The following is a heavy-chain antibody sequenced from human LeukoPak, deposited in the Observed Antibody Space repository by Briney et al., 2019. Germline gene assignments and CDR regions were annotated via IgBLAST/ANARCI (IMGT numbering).Heavy chain of an antibody. CDR3: AGGILSIHLFDY. J-gene: IGHJ4*02. CDR2: IYSGGST. Sequence: GGSLRLPCAASGFTVSSNYMSWVRQAPGKGLEWVSVIYSGGSTYYADSVKGRFTISRGNSKNTLYLQMNSLRAEDTAVYYCAGGILSIHLFDYWGQGTLVTVSS. V-gene: IGHV3-53*01. CDR1: GFTVSSNY. D-gene: IGHD2/OR15-2a*01.